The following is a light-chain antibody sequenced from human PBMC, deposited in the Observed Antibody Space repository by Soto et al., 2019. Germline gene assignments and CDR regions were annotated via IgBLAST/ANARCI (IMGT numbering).Light chain of an antibody. CDR3: EQSYSTSWM. Sequence: DIQMTQSPSSLSASVGDRVTITCRASQTISSYLNWYQQKPGKAPKLLIYAASGLQSGVPSRFSGSGSGTDFTLTISTLQPEDFATYYCEQSYSTSWMFGQGTKVEIK. CDR2: AAS. V-gene: IGKV1-39*01. CDR1: QTISSY. J-gene: IGKJ1*01.